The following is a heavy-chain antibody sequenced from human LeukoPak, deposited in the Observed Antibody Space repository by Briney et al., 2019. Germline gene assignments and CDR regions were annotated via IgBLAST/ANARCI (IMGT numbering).Heavy chain of an antibody. CDR3: ASGGNTGTSLGDAFDI. CDR2: INPNSGGT. D-gene: IGHD1-7*01. J-gene: IGHJ3*02. V-gene: IGHV1-2*02. Sequence: ASVKVSCKASGYTFTGYYMRWVRQAPGQGLEWMGWINPNSGGTNYAQKFQGRVTMTRDTSISTAYMELSRLRSDDTAVYYCASGGNTGTSLGDAFDIWGQGTMVTVSS. CDR1: GYTFTGYY.